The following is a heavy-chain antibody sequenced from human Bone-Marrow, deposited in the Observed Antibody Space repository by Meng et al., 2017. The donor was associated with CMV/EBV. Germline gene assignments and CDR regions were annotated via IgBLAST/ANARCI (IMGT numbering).Heavy chain of an antibody. CDR2: IKQDGSEK. J-gene: IGHJ4*02. V-gene: IGHV3-7*03. Sequence: GESLKISCAASGFTFSSYWMSWVRQAPGKGLEWVANIKQDGSEKYYVDSVKGRFTISRDNAKNSLYLQMNSLKTEDTAVYYCTSMGVVVVPAAIGGYYFDYWGQGTLVTVSS. D-gene: IGHD2-2*02. CDR3: TSMGVVVVPAAIGGYYFDY. CDR1: GFTFSSYW.